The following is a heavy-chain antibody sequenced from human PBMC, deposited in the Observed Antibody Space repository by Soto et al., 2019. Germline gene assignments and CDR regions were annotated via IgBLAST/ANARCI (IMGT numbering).Heavy chain of an antibody. Sequence: QITLKESGPSPVKPTQTLTVTCTFSGFSLSNSGVGVAWIRQPPGKALEGLALIYEDNDKRYSPSLKTRLTITKDTSKNHVVLTMTNRDPVDTATYYCAHCTLHDYGDYDPGTSHVFDSWGQGTLVTVSS. CDR1: GFSLSNSGVG. CDR3: AHCTLHDYGDYDPGTSHVFDS. J-gene: IGHJ4*02. V-gene: IGHV2-5*02. D-gene: IGHD4-17*01. CDR2: IYEDNDK.